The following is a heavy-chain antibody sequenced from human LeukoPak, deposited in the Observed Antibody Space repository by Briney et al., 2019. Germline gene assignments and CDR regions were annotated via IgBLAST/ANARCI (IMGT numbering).Heavy chain of an antibody. J-gene: IGHJ4*02. CDR1: GGSFSGYY. Sequence: SETLSLTCAVYGGSFSGYYWSWIRQPPGKGLEWIGEINHSGSTNYNPSLKSRVTISVDTSKNQFSLKLSSVTAADTAVYYCARTLNEGYFDYWGQGTLVTVAS. CDR3: ARTLNEGYFDY. CDR2: INHSGST. V-gene: IGHV4-34*01.